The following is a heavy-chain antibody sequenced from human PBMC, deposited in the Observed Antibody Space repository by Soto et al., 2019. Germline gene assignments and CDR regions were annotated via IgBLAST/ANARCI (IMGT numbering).Heavy chain of an antibody. CDR3: ARDPAP. Sequence: QVQLQESGPGLVKASQTLSLTCTVSGGSISSGGYYWSWIRQHPGKGLEWIGYIYNSGSTYYNPTLTRRVTISADTSKNQVSLKLTSVTAADTAVYYCARDPAPWGQGTLVTVSS. V-gene: IGHV4-31*03. CDR1: GGSISSGGYY. CDR2: IYNSGST. J-gene: IGHJ5*02.